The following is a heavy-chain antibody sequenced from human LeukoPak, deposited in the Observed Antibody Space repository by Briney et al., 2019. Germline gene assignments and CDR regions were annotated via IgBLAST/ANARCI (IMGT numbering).Heavy chain of an antibody. CDR2: ISYDGSNK. V-gene: IGHV3-30*01. J-gene: IGHJ4*02. CDR3: VAAPYY. CDR1: GFTFSSYA. D-gene: IGHD6-6*01. Sequence: GGSLRLSCAASGFTFSSYAMHWVRQAPGKGLVWVAVISYDGSNKYYADSVKGRFTISRDNSKNTLYLQMNSLRAEDTAVYYTVAAPYYWGQGTLVTVSS.